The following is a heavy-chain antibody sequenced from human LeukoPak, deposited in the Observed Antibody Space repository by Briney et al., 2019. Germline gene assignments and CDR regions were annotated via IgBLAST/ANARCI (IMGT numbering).Heavy chain of an antibody. J-gene: IGHJ4*02. CDR1: GFTFRTYS. CDR2: VSADGRTQ. D-gene: IGHD2/OR15-2a*01. Sequence: GGSLRLSCAASGFTFRTYSIHWVRQAPGKGLEWVTVVSADGRTQLYSDSVKGRFTISRDNSLNTLHLQMNSLRTEDTAVYYCARVPPLSYWGQGTLVTVSS. V-gene: IGHV3-30*03. CDR3: ARVPPLSY.